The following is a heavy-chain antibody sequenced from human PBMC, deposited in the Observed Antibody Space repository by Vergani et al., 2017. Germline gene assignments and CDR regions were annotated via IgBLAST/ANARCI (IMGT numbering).Heavy chain of an antibody. CDR1: GATFRSNT. J-gene: IGHJ3*01. D-gene: IGHD5-12*01. CDR3: TXGSVYYPESAGNGYDPYTGFDL. V-gene: IGHV1-69*08. Sequence: QVQLVQSGAEVKKPGSSVTVSCKASGATFRSNTIIWVRQVPGQGLECMGRIIPVLGKTKYGQDFQGRLTLTADTSTSTAYMELNSLRFEDTPVYFCTXGSVYYPESAGNGYDPYTGFDLWGQGTLVTVSS. CDR2: IIPVLGKT.